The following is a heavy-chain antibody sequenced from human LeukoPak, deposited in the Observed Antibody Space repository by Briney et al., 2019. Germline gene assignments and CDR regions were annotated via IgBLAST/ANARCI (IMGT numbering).Heavy chain of an antibody. CDR1: GFTFSSYA. V-gene: IGHV3-30-3*01. J-gene: IGHJ4*02. CDR2: ISYDGSNK. D-gene: IGHD3-22*01. Sequence: GGSLRLSCAASGFTFSSYAMHWVRQAPGKGLEWVAVISYDGSNKYYADSVKGRFTISRDNSKNTLYLQMNSLRAEDTAVYYCARGLNYYDSSALNYWGQGTLVTVSS. CDR3: ARGLNYYDSSALNY.